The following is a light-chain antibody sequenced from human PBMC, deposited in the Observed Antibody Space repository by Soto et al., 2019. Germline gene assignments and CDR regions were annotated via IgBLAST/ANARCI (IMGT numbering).Light chain of an antibody. V-gene: IGKV3-15*01. CDR3: QQYNNWPPGT. Sequence: EIVMTQSPATLSVSPGERATLSCRASQSVSSNLAWYQQKPGQAPRLLIYGASTRATGIPARFSCSGSGRAFTLTIGSLQSEDFAVYYYQQYNNWPPGTFGQGTEVEIK. J-gene: IGKJ1*01. CDR2: GAS. CDR1: QSVSSN.